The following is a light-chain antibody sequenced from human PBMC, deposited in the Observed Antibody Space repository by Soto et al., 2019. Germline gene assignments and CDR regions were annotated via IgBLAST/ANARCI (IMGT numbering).Light chain of an antibody. V-gene: IGKV3-15*01. CDR1: QSVNSN. CDR3: QQYNDWPLT. J-gene: IGKJ4*02. CDR2: GAS. Sequence: EKVMTQSPADLSVSPGERATLSCRASQSVNSNLAWYQQKPGQAPRLLLYGASTRATGIPARFSGSASGTEFTLPISSLQSEDSAVYYCQQYNDWPLTFGGGTKVEIK.